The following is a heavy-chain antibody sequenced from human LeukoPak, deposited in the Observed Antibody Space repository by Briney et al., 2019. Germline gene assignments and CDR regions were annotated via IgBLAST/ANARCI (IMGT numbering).Heavy chain of an antibody. Sequence: GASVKVSCKASGGTFSSYAINWVRQAPGQGPERMGGIIPIFGRANYAQKFQGRVTMTTDESTSTAYMELSSLRSEDTAVYYCARVFARSGEISVSYFYYWGQGTLVTVSS. D-gene: IGHD1-26*01. J-gene: IGHJ4*02. V-gene: IGHV1-69*05. CDR2: IIPIFGRA. CDR1: GGTFSSYA. CDR3: ARVFARSGEISVSYFYY.